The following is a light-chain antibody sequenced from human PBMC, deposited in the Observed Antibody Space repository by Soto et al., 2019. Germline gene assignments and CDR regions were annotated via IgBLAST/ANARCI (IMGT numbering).Light chain of an antibody. V-gene: IGKV3-11*01. CDR3: QQRSNWPRT. CDR1: QSVSSY. CDR2: DAS. J-gene: IGKJ1*01. Sequence: EIVLTQSPATLSLPPGERATLSCRASQSVSSYLAWYQQKPGQAPRLLIYDASNRATGIPGRFSGSGSGTDFTLTISSREPEDFAVYYCQQRSNWPRTFGQGTKVEIK.